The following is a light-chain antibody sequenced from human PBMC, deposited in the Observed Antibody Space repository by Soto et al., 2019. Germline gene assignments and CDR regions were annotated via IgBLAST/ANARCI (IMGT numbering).Light chain of an antibody. J-gene: IGKJ3*01. CDR2: GAS. CDR3: QQYGSSLLFT. V-gene: IGKV3-20*01. Sequence: DIVLTQSPCTLSLSPGERATLSCRASQSVSSSYLAWYQQKPGQAPRLLIYGASSRATGIPDRFSGSRSGTDFTLTISRLEPEDFAVYYCQQYGSSLLFTFGPGTKVDIK. CDR1: QSVSSSY.